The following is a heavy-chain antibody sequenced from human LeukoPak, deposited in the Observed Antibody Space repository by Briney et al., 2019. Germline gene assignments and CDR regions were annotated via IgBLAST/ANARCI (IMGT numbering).Heavy chain of an antibody. CDR3: ASIGAGITMVRGVMVPFDY. CDR2: IIPIFGTA. CDR1: GGTFSSYA. Sequence: ASVKVPCKASGGTFSSYAISWVRQAPGQGLEWMGGIIPIFGTANYAQKFQGRVTITADESTSTAYMELSSLRSEDTAVYYCASIGAGITMVRGVMVPFDYWGQGTLVTVSS. J-gene: IGHJ4*02. D-gene: IGHD3-10*01. V-gene: IGHV1-69*13.